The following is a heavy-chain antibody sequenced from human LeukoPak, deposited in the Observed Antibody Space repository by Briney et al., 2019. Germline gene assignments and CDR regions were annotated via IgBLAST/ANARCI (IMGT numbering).Heavy chain of an antibody. CDR1: GFTFSSYS. V-gene: IGHV3-43*01. CDR3: AKELDTMFFDY. CDR2: AGWAGGTT. Sequence: GGSLRLSCAASGFTFSSYSMNWVRQAPGKGLEWVSLAGWAGGTTFYSDSVRGRFTISRDSGRKSVYLQMNSLTTDDTAFYFCAKELDTMFFDYWGQGALVTVSS. J-gene: IGHJ4*02. D-gene: IGHD3-10*02.